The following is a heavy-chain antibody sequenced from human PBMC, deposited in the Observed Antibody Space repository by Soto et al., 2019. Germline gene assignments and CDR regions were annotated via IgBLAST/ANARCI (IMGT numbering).Heavy chain of an antibody. Sequence: QVQLVESGGGVVQPGRSLRLSCAASGFTFSSYAMHWVRQAPGKGLEWVAVISYDGSNKYYTDSVKGRFTISRDNSKNTLYLKMISLRAEDTAVYYCARDYYRFNSGYGFSMDVWGQGTTVTVSS. J-gene: IGHJ6*02. CDR3: ARDYYRFNSGYGFSMDV. V-gene: IGHV3-30-3*01. D-gene: IGHD5-12*01. CDR1: GFTFSSYA. CDR2: ISYDGSNK.